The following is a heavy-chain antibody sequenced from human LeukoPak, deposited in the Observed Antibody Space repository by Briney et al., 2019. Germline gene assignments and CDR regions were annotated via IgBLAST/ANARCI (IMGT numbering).Heavy chain of an antibody. CDR3: ARLDFSYDILY. Sequence: SQTLSLTCTVSGGSISSGGNYWSWIRQHPGKGLEWIGYIYYSGSTYYNPSLKSRVTISVDTSKNQFSLKLSSVTAADTAVYYCARLDFSYDILYWGQGTLVTVSS. D-gene: IGHD3-9*01. CDR1: GGSISSGGNY. V-gene: IGHV4-31*03. J-gene: IGHJ4*02. CDR2: IYYSGST.